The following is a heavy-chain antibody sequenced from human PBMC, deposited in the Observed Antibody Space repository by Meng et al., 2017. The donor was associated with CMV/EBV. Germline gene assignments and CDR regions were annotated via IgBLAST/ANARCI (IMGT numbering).Heavy chain of an antibody. D-gene: IGHD3-10*01. CDR1: GGSISRSSYY. V-gene: IGHV4-39*07. CDR3: VTWLWFGELSGYYFDY. Sequence: QRPLQDSGPGLVNPSETLSLTCTVSGGSISRSSYYWGWIRQPPGKGLEWIGSIYYSGSTYYNPSLKSRVTISVDTSKNQFSLKLSSVTAADTAVYYCVTWLWFGELSGYYFDYWGQGTLVTVFS. J-gene: IGHJ4*02. CDR2: IYYSGST.